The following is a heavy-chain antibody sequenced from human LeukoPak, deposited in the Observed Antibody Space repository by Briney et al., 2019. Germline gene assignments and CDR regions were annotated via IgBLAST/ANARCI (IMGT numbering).Heavy chain of an antibody. CDR1: GFTFSSYE. J-gene: IGHJ4*02. Sequence: PGGSLRLSCAASGFTFSSYEINWVRQAPGKGLEWVSYISSSGSTIYYADSVKGRFTISRDNAKNSLYLQMNSLRAEDTAVYYCARASDYGDYVARFDYWGQGTLVTVSS. V-gene: IGHV3-48*03. CDR3: ARASDYGDYVARFDY. D-gene: IGHD4-17*01. CDR2: ISSSGSTI.